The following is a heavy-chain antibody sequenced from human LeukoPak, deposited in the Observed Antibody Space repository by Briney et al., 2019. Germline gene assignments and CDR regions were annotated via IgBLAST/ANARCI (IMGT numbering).Heavy chain of an antibody. CDR3: ARVPHYYFGYGYFDT. J-gene: IGHJ4*02. CDR1: SGSFTGYY. V-gene: IGHV4-34*01. CDR2: IDQSGTT. D-gene: IGHD3-10*01. Sequence: SETLSLTCAVYSGSFTGYYWSWIRQPPGKGLEWIGEIDQSGTTNYNPSLKSRVTISIDTSKKQFSLTLTSMTAADTAVYYCARVPHYYFGYGYFDTWGQGTRVTVSS.